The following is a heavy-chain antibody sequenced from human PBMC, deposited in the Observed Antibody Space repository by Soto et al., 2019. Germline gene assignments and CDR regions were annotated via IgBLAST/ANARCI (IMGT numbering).Heavy chain of an antibody. CDR3: AKDHLRGATTPYGMDV. Sequence: GGSLRLSCAASGFTFSSYAMSWVRQAPGKGLEWVSAISGSGGSTYYADSVKGRFTISRDNSKNTLYLQMNSLRAEDTAVYYGAKDHLRGATTPYGMDVWGQGTTVTVSS. CDR1: GFTFSSYA. V-gene: IGHV3-23*01. J-gene: IGHJ6*02. CDR2: ISGSGGST.